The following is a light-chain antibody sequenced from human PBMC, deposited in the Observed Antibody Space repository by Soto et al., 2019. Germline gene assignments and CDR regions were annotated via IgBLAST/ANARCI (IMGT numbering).Light chain of an antibody. CDR1: KLGHKY. CDR3: QAWDCSTAV. CDR2: QDN. V-gene: IGLV3-1*01. J-gene: IGLJ7*01. Sequence: SYELTQPPSVSVSPGQTASITCSGDKLGHKYACWYQQKPGQSPVLVIYQDNKRPSGIPERFSGSNSGNTATLTISGTQAMDEADYYCQAWDCSTAVFGGGTQLTVL.